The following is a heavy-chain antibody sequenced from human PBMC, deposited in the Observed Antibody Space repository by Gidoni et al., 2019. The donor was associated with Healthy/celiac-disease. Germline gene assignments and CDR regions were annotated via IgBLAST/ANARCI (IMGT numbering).Heavy chain of an antibody. J-gene: IGHJ4*02. D-gene: IGHD4-17*01. CDR3: AQTHDYGPLGDY. V-gene: IGHV2-5*01. CDR2: IYWNDDK. CDR1: GFPLSTSGVG. Sequence: QITLKESGPTLVQPTQTLTLPCTFSGFPLSTSGVGVGWIRQPPGKSLEWLALIYWNDDKRYSPSLKSRLTITKDTSKNQVVLTMTNMDPVDTATYYCAQTHDYGPLGDYWGQGTLVTVSS.